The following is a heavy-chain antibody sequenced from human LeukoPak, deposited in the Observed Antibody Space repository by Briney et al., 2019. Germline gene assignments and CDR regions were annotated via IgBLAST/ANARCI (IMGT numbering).Heavy chain of an antibody. V-gene: IGHV3-23*01. D-gene: IGHD2-8*02. CDR1: GFTFSSYA. Sequence: GGSLRLSCAASGFTFSSYAMSWVRQAPGKGLEWVSVISGSGGTTFYTDSVKGRFTISRDNSKNTLYLQMNSLRAEDTAVYYCATYRQVLLPFESWGQGTLVTVSS. J-gene: IGHJ4*02. CDR3: ATYRQVLLPFES. CDR2: ISGSGGTT.